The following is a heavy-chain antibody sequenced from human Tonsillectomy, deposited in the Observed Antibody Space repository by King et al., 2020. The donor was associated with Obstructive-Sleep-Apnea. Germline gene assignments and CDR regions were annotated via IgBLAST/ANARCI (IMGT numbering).Heavy chain of an antibody. CDR2: IYPGDSDT. CDR1: GYSFTTYW. J-gene: IGHJ6*02. V-gene: IGHV5-51*01. CDR3: ARPITVAGAYYYGMDV. D-gene: IGHD6-19*01. Sequence: VQLVESGAEVKKPGESLKISCRTSGYSFTTYWIGWVRQIPGKGLEWMGIIYPGDSDTTYSPSFQGQVTISADKSISTAYLQWSSLKASDTAMYYCARPITVAGAYYYGMDVWGQGTTVTVSS.